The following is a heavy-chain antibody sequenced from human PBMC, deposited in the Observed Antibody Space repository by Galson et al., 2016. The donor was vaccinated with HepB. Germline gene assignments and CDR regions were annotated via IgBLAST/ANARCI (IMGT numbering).Heavy chain of an antibody. CDR1: GFTVSSNY. Sequence: SLRLSCAAPGFTVSSNYMSWVRQAPGKGLEWVSVIYSGGTTYYADSVKGRFTISRDNSKNTVYLQVNSLRAEDTAVYYCARAPFYYDSSTTDSWGQGTLVTVSS. V-gene: IGHV3-53*01. J-gene: IGHJ4*02. D-gene: IGHD3-22*01. CDR2: IYSGGTT. CDR3: ARAPFYYDSSTTDS.